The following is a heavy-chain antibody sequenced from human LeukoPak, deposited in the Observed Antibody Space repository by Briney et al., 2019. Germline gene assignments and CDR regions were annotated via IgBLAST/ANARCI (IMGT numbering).Heavy chain of an antibody. CDR2: INTDGSTI. J-gene: IGHJ4*02. CDR3: ARDLNWNQADY. V-gene: IGHV3-74*01. Sequence: PGGSLRLSCAASGFTFSSYSMNWVRQAPGKGLVWVSRINTDGSTINYADSVKGRFTISRDNAKNTLYLQMNSLRVEDTAVYYCARDLNWNQADYWGQGTLVTVSS. D-gene: IGHD1-14*01. CDR1: GFTFSSYS.